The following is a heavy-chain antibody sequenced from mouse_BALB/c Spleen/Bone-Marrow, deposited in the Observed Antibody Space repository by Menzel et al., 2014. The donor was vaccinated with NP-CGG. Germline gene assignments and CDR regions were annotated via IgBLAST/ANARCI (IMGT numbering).Heavy chain of an antibody. CDR2: IYPGNVNT. CDR1: GYTFTSYY. V-gene: IGHV1S56*01. CDR3: ARDYDYDAWFAY. D-gene: IGHD2-4*01. J-gene: IGHJ3*01. Sequence: VQLQQSGPELVKPGASVRISCKASGYTFTSYYIHWVKQWPGQGLEWIGWIYPGNVNTKYNEKFKGKATPTADKSSSTAYMQLSSLTSEDSAVYFCARDYDYDAWFAYWGQGTLVTVSA.